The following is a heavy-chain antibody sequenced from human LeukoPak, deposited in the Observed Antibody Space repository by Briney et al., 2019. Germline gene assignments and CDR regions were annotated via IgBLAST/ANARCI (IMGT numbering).Heavy chain of an antibody. CDR3: ARDHWSPPSY. CDR2: IGVSSSLV. J-gene: IGHJ4*02. V-gene: IGHV3-48*01. D-gene: IGHD2-8*02. Sequence: PGGSLRLSCVASGFTFSSYSLNWVRQAPGKGLGWVSYIGVSSSLVRYADSVKGRFTISRDNAKNSLCLQMDSLRAEDTAMYYCARDHWSPPSYWGQGTLVTVSS. CDR1: GFTFSSYS.